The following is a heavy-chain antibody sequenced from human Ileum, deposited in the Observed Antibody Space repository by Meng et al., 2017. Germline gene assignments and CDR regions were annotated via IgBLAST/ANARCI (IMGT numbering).Heavy chain of an antibody. CDR3: AHRLAYRNDYNVGWFDP. CDR2: IYWDDDK. CDR1: GFSLSTTGVG. J-gene: IGHJ5*02. Sequence: QITFKESCPPLVKPPPTLTLTCTFSGFSLSTTGVGVGWIRQPPGKALECLALIYWDDDKRYNPSLRNRVTITKDTSKNQVVLTMTNMDPVDTATYYCAHRLAYRNDYNVGWFDPWGQGTLVTVSS. D-gene: IGHD1-1*01. V-gene: IGHV2-5*02.